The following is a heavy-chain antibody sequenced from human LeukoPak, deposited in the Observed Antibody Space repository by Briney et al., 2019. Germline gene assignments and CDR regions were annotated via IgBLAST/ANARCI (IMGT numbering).Heavy chain of an antibody. CDR1: GYTFTGYY. D-gene: IGHD2-21*02. CDR2: INPNSGGT. V-gene: IGHV1-2*02. CDR3: AREEVVETAMSAFDI. J-gene: IGHJ3*02. Sequence: GASVKVSCKASGYTFTGYYMHWVRQAPGQGLEWMGWINPNSGGTNYAQKFQGRVTMTRDTSISTAYMELSRLRSDDTAVYYCAREEVVETAMSAFDIWGQGTMVTVSS.